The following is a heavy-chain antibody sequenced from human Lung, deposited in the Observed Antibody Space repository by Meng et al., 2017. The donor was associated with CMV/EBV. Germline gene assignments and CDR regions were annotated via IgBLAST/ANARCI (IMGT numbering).Heavy chain of an antibody. CDR3: ASEREYLEHLLPFDC. V-gene: IGHV3-48*03. J-gene: IGHJ4*02. CDR1: GFALSYYE. D-gene: IGHD1/OR15-1a*01. Sequence: SLKISCAASGFALSYYEMNWVRQAPGKGLEWISYISAPGSIIYYAESVKGRFTISRDNARDSLYLQMDNLRAEDTAVYYCASEREYLEHLLPFDCWGQGXLVTVSS. CDR2: ISAPGSII.